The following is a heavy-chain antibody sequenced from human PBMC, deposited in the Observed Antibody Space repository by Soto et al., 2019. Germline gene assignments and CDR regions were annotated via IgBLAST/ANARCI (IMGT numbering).Heavy chain of an antibody. CDR2: INHSGST. J-gene: IGHJ4*02. Sequence: QVQLQQWGAGLLKPSETLPLTCDVYGGSFIGYYWSWIRQPPGKGLEWIGEINHSGSTNYNPSLKSRVTISLDTSKNQFSLKLSSVTAADTAVYYCAKGRRGYSSSWYEDWGQGTLVTVSS. D-gene: IGHD6-13*01. CDR3: AKGRRGYSSSWYED. V-gene: IGHV4-34*02. CDR1: GGSFIGYY.